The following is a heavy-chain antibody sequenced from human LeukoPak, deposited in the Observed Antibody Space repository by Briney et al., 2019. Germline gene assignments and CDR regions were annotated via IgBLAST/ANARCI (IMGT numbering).Heavy chain of an antibody. Sequence: PGGSLRLSCAASGFTFSGFWMHWVRQAPGKGLVWVSCISFDGSDATYADSVKGRFTISRDNAKNTLHLQMDSLTVEDTAVYYCARLPAYCSSTSCYYDYWGQGTLVTVSS. J-gene: IGHJ4*02. CDR2: ISFDGSDA. CDR3: ARLPAYCSSTSCYYDY. CDR1: GFTFSGFW. V-gene: IGHV3-74*01. D-gene: IGHD2-2*01.